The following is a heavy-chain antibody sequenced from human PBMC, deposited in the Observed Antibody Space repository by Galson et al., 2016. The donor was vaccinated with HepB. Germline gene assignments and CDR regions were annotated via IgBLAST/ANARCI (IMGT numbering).Heavy chain of an antibody. CDR3: GRWYYDAS. J-gene: IGHJ3*01. Sequence: SLRLSCAVSGFTINNNYMSWVRQAPGKGLQWVSAIDNSAGSTYYADSVKGRFTISRDNSKNTLYLQMNSLRAEDTAIYYCGRWYYDASWGQGTMVTVS. V-gene: IGHV3-23*01. CDR2: IDNSAGST. CDR1: GFTINNNY. D-gene: IGHD3-16*01.